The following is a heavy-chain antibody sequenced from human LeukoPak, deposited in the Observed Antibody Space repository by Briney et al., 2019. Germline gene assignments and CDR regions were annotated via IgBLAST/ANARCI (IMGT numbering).Heavy chain of an antibody. J-gene: IGHJ4*02. Sequence: PGGSLRLSCATSGFXFSSYWMHWVRQAPGKGLVWVSYIKSDGGTTSYADSVKGRFTISRDNAKNTLYLQMNSLRAEDTAVYYCARDEQWSFDYWGQGTLVTVSS. CDR1: GFXFSSYW. CDR3: ARDEQWSFDY. V-gene: IGHV3-74*01. CDR2: IKSDGGTT. D-gene: IGHD2-8*01.